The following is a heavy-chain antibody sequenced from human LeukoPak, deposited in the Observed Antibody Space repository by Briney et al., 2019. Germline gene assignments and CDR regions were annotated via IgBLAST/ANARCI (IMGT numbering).Heavy chain of an antibody. V-gene: IGHV3-33*06. D-gene: IGHD3-10*01. CDR3: AKAKIDYGSGSYGYFDY. Sequence: YDVSNTFYADSVKGRFNISRDNNKNNVYMQMNRQRAEDRAVYYRAKAKIDYGSGSYGYFDYWGQGTLVTVSS. J-gene: IGHJ4*02. CDR2: YDVSNT.